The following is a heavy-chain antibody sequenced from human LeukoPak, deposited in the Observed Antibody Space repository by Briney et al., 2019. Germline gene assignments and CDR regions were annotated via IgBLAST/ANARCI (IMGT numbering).Heavy chain of an antibody. CDR2: INAGNGNT. Sequence: GASVTVSFKASGYTFTSYAMHWVRQAPGQRLEWMGWINAGNGNTKYSQKFQGRVTITRDTSASTAYMELSSLRSEDTAVYYCARDQPGFGELLYDYWGQGTLVTVSS. CDR1: GYTFTSYA. V-gene: IGHV1-3*01. J-gene: IGHJ4*02. CDR3: ARDQPGFGELLYDY. D-gene: IGHD3-10*01.